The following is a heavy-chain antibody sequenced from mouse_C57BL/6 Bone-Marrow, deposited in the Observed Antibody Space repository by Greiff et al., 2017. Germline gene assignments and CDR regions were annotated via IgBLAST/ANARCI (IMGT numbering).Heavy chain of an antibody. CDR3: ASICYYCSSYDDY. CDR1: GYTFTSYW. CDR2: IYPSDSET. D-gene: IGHD1-1*01. Sequence: QVQLQQPGAELVRPGSSVKLSCKASGYTFTSYWMAWVKQRPGQGLEWIGNIYPSDSETNYNEKFKSKATLTVDKSSSTAYMQLSSLTSEDSAVYYYASICYYCSSYDDYWGWGTSLTVSS. V-gene: IGHV1-61*01. J-gene: IGHJ2*03.